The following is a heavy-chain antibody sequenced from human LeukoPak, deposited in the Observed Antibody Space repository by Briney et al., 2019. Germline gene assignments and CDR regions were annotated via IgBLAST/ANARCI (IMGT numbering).Heavy chain of an antibody. Sequence: PSETLSLTRTVSGYSISSAYYWGWIRQPPGKGLEWIGSIYHSGSSYYNPSLSSRVTISVDTSKNQFSLRLSSVTAADTAVYYCARDGCSSNSCYHWFDPWGQGTLVTVSS. CDR1: GYSISSAYY. CDR3: ARDGCSSNSCYHWFDP. D-gene: IGHD2-2*01. V-gene: IGHV4-38-2*02. CDR2: IYHSGSS. J-gene: IGHJ5*02.